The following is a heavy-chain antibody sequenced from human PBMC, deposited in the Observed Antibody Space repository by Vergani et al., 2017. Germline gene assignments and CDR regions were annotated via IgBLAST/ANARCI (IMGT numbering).Heavy chain of an antibody. CDR1: GLMFNNYG. Sequence: QVQLVESGGGVVQPGRSLRLSCETSGLMFNNYGMHWVRQAPGKGLEWVAVISSDWSNKHYADSVKGRFTISRDNSQNTLYLQMDSLTAEDTAIYFCVNGYYYDQSGLASFDYWGQGTLVTVSS. D-gene: IGHD3-22*01. CDR2: ISSDWSNK. CDR3: VNGYYYDQSGLASFDY. J-gene: IGHJ4*02. V-gene: IGHV3-30*18.